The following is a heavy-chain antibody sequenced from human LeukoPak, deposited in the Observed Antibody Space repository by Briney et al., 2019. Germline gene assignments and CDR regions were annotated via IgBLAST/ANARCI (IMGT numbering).Heavy chain of an antibody. D-gene: IGHD5-12*01. Sequence: GASVKVSCKVSGYTLTELSMHWVRQAPGKGLEWMGGFDPEDGETIYAQEFQGRVTMTEDTSTDTAYMELSSLRSEDTAVYYCATDLQWLRGFDPWGQGTLVTVSS. CDR3: ATDLQWLRGFDP. V-gene: IGHV1-24*01. J-gene: IGHJ5*02. CDR1: GYTLTELS. CDR2: FDPEDGET.